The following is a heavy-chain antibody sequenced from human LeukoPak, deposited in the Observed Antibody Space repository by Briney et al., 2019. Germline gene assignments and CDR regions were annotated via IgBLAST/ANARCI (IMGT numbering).Heavy chain of an antibody. CDR2: IYYSGST. CDR1: GGSISSYY. Sequence: SETLSLTCTVSGGSISSYYWSWIRQPPGKGLEWIGYIYYSGSTNYNPSLKSRVTISVDTSKNQFSLQLNSVTPEDTAVYYCAREEAGIGYGSDYWGQGTLVTVSS. V-gene: IGHV4-59*12. CDR3: AREEAGIGYGSDY. D-gene: IGHD3-10*01. J-gene: IGHJ4*02.